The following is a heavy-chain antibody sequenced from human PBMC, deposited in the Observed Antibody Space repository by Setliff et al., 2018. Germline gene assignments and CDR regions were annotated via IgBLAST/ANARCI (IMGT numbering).Heavy chain of an antibody. Sequence: GGSLRLSCAASGFTFSNAWMNWVRQAPGQGLEWVGRIKSKTNGGTTDYAAPVKGRFTISRDDSKNTLYLQMSSLKTEDTAMYYCTTDRAACSGSSCYNGFDVWGQGTMVTVSS. J-gene: IGHJ3*01. CDR1: GFTFSNAW. V-gene: IGHV3-15*07. D-gene: IGHD2-2*02. CDR3: TTDRAACSGSSCYNGFDV. CDR2: IKSKTNGGTT.